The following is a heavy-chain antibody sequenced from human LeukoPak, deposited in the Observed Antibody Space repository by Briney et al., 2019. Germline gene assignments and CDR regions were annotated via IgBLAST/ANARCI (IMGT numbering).Heavy chain of an antibody. J-gene: IGHJ4*02. D-gene: IGHD2-2*01. CDR1: GYTSTSYG. CDR3: ARDGFVVPAAIELDY. CDR2: ISAYNGNT. V-gene: IGHV1-18*01. Sequence: ASVKVSCKASGYTSTSYGISWVRQAPGQGLEWMGWISAYNGNTNHAQKLQGRVTMTTDTSTSTAYMELRSLRSDDTAVYYCARDGFVVPAAIELDYWGQGTLVTVSS.